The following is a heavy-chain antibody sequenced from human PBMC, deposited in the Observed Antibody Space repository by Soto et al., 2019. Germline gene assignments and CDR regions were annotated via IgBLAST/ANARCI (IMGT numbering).Heavy chain of an antibody. V-gene: IGHV1-69*13. CDR3: ARHDCISSSCYYYYYYVMDV. Sequence: SSVKVSCKASGDTFSSYAISWVRQAPGQGLEWMGGIIPFFDTANYAQQFQGRVTITADESTSTAYMELSSLRSEDTAVYYCARHDCISSSCYYYYYYVMDVWGQGTTVTGSS. D-gene: IGHD2-2*01. J-gene: IGHJ6*02. CDR1: GDTFSSYA. CDR2: IIPFFDTA.